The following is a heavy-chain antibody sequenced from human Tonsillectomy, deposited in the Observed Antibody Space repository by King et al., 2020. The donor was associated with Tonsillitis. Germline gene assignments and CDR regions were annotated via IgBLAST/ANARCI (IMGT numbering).Heavy chain of an antibody. V-gene: IGHV3-23*04. CDR2: ISGSGGST. J-gene: IGHJ6*02. D-gene: IGHD2-2*01. CDR1: GFTFSSYA. CDR3: AKSPTVYVVPAASMDV. Sequence: VQLVESGGGLVQPGGSLRLSCAVSGFTFSSYAMSWVRQAPGKGLEWVSVISGSGGSTYYADSVKGRFTISRDNSKNTLYLQMNSLRAEDTAVYYCAKSPTVYVVPAASMDVWGQGTTVTVSS.